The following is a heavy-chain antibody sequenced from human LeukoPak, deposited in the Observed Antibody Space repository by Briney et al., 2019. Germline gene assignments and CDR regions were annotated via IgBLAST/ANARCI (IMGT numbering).Heavy chain of an antibody. D-gene: IGHD2-15*01. V-gene: IGHV3-11*05. J-gene: IGHJ4*02. Sequence: PGGSLRLSCAASGFSFSDYYMSWIRQAPGKGLEWVSYISSYSSYTNHADSVKGRFTTSRDNARNSLYLQMNSLRAEDTAVYYCARDRSGYCSGGTCYNFDYWGQGTLVTVSS. CDR1: GFSFSDYY. CDR3: ARDRSGYCSGGTCYNFDY. CDR2: ISSYSSYT.